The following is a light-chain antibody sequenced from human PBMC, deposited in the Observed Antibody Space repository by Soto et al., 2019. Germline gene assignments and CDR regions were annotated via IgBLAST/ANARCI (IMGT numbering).Light chain of an antibody. V-gene: IGKV1-5*01. J-gene: IGKJ1*01. CDR3: QQHKAYEWT. CDR2: DVS. Sequence: DIQMTQSPSTLSASVGDRVTITCRASQSINYWLAWYQQKPGRAPKLLIYDVSTLETGVSSRFSGSGSGTEFTLTISSLQPDDFATYYCQQHKAYEWTFGQGTKVEIK. CDR1: QSINYW.